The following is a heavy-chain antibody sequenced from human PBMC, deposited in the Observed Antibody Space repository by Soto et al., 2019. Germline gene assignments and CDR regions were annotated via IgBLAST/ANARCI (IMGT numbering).Heavy chain of an antibody. CDR1: GFTFSSYG. D-gene: IGHD6-13*01. CDR2: ISYDGSNK. V-gene: IGHV3-30*18. CDR3: AKGDHSSSWYFGY. J-gene: IGHJ4*02. Sequence: QVQLGESGGGVVQPGRSLRLSCAASGFTFSSYGMHWVRQAPGKGLEWVAVISYDGSNKYYADSVKGRFTISRDNSKNTLYLQMNSLRAEDTAVYYCAKGDHSSSWYFGYWGQGTLVTVSS.